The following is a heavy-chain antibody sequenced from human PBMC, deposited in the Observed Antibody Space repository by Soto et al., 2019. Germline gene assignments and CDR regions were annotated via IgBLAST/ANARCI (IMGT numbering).Heavy chain of an antibody. CDR1: GFSFSADGVG. CDR2: IYWDDDT. J-gene: IGHJ3*01. D-gene: IGHD3-16*01. Sequence: HITLKESGPTLVKPTQTLTLTCIFSGFSFSADGVGVGWIRQPPGKTLEWLALIYWDDDTRYRPSLKSRLTLTKXSXKXXVVLTMTNMDPLDTATYYCAHAFGGTSWPNDAFDVWGQGTVVTVSS. V-gene: IGHV2-5*02. CDR3: AHAFGGTSWPNDAFDV.